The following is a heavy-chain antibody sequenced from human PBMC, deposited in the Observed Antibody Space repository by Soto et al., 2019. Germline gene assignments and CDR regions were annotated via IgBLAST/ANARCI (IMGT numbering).Heavy chain of an antibody. V-gene: IGHV5-51*01. CDR3: ARVSGLVWSGLIDAFDI. CDR1: GYSFTSYW. D-gene: IGHD3-3*01. Sequence: GESLKISCTGSGYSFTSYWIGWVRQMPGKGLEWMGIIYPGDSDTRYSPSFQGQVTISADKSISTAYLQWSSLKASDTAMYYCARVSGLVWSGLIDAFDIWGQGTMVTVSS. J-gene: IGHJ3*02. CDR2: IYPGDSDT.